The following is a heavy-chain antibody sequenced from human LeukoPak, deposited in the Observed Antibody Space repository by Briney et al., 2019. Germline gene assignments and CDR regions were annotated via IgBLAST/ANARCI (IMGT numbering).Heavy chain of an antibody. CDR1: GGSISSNY. D-gene: IGHD3-9*01. J-gene: IGHJ3*02. CDR2: IYSSGST. V-gene: IGHV4-59*01. CDR3: ARGPMAPII. Sequence: SETLSLTCTVSGGSISSNYWNWIRQPPGKGLEWIGYIYSSGSTNYNPSLKSRVTISVDTSKNQFSLKLSSVTAADTAVYYCARGPMAPIIWGQGTMVTVSS.